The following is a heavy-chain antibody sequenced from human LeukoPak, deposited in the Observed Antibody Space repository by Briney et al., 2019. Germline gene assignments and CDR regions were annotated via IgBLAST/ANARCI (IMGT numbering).Heavy chain of an antibody. CDR1: GFISSGYA. Sequence: PGGSLRLFCAASGFISSGYAMSWVRQAPGKGLEWVSAISGSGGSTYYAESVKGRFTISRDNSKNTLYLQMNRLRAEDTAVYYCAKDRRCSGGSCFSDYWGQGTLVTVSS. CDR3: AKDRRCSGGSCFSDY. D-gene: IGHD2-15*01. J-gene: IGHJ4*02. CDR2: ISGSGGST. V-gene: IGHV3-23*01.